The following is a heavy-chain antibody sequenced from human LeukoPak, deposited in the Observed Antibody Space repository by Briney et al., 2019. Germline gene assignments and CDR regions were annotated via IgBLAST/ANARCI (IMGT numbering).Heavy chain of an antibody. Sequence: NPGGSLRLSCAASGFTFSSYSMNWVRQAPGKGLEWVSSISSSSSYIYYADSVKGRFTISRDNAKNSLYLHMNSLRAEDTAVYYCARKDSSGYYFPIDYWGQGTLVTVSS. CDR3: ARKDSSGYYFPIDY. J-gene: IGHJ4*02. D-gene: IGHD3-22*01. V-gene: IGHV3-21*01. CDR2: ISSSSSYI. CDR1: GFTFSSYS.